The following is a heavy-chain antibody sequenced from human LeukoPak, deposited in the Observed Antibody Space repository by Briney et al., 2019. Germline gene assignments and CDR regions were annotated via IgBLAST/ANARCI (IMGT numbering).Heavy chain of an antibody. J-gene: IGHJ3*02. D-gene: IGHD4-17*01. CDR2: ISSSSSYI. Sequence: GASLRLSCAASGFTFSSYSMNWVRKAPRKGLEWVSSISSSSSYIYYADLVKGRFTISRDNAKNSLYLQMNSLRAEDTAVYYCARDRELNYGDYGGFDIWGQGTMVTVSS. V-gene: IGHV3-21*01. CDR3: ARDRELNYGDYGGFDI. CDR1: GFTFSSYS.